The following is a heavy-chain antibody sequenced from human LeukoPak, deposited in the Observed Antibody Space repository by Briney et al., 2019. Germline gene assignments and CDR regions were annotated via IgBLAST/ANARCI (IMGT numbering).Heavy chain of an antibody. CDR3: ARDYADYVGYFFFDY. CDR1: GFTFNNYA. V-gene: IGHV3-23*01. CDR2: ISGGGETT. Sequence: GGSLRLSCAASGFTFNNYAMNWVRQAPGEGVEWVSSISGGGETTYYADSAKGRFTISRDNSQNTLYLQMNSLRSEDTAVYYCARDYADYVGYFFFDYWGQGTLVTVSS. J-gene: IGHJ4*02. D-gene: IGHD4-17*01.